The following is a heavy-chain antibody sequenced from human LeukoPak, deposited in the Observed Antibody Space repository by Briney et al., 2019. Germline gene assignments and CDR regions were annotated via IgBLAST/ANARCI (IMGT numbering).Heavy chain of an antibody. Sequence: PGGSLRLSCAASGFTFDDYTIHWVRQAPGKGLEWVSLISWDGGSTYYADSVKGRFTISRVNSKNSLYLQMNSLRTEDTALYYCAEDLRPHADNYFDYWGQGTLVTVSS. CDR2: ISWDGGST. V-gene: IGHV3-43*01. CDR3: AEDLRPHADNYFDY. CDR1: GFTFDDYT. J-gene: IGHJ4*02.